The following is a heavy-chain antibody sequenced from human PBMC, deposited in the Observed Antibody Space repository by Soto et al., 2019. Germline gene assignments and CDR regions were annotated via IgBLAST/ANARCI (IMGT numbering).Heavy chain of an antibody. Sequence: QVQLVQSGAEVREPGASVKVSCKASGYSFTSLDINWVRQTTGQGLEWMGWMQPSSGRTGYAQKFQGRVTMTRDTSRNTADMELSSLTSDDTAFYYCARGVTAGVDYWGQGTLVTVSS. CDR2: MQPSSGRT. CDR1: GYSFTSLD. J-gene: IGHJ4*02. V-gene: IGHV1-8*01. D-gene: IGHD1-26*01. CDR3: ARGVTAGVDY.